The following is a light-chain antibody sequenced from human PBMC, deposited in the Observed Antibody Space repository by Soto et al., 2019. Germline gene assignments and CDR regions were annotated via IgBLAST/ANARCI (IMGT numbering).Light chain of an antibody. CDR2: AAS. J-gene: IGKJ4*01. V-gene: IGKV1-39*01. Sequence: DIQMTQSPSSLSASVGDRVTITCRASQSISSYLNWYQQKPGKVPKLLIYAASSLQSGVPSRFSGSGSGTDFTLTISSLQPEDFATYYCQQSYSTPRFGGGTKVEI. CDR1: QSISSY. CDR3: QQSYSTPR.